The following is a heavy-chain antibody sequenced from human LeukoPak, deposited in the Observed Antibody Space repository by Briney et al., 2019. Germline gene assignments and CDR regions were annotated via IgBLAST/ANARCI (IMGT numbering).Heavy chain of an antibody. CDR3: AREPGFDSSGYLNWFDP. Sequence: SETLSLTCTVSGGSISSYYWSWIRQPPGKGLEWIACISYSGSTKYNPSLKSRATISVDTSKNQLSLKLSSVTAADTAVYYCAREPGFDSSGYLNWFDPWGQGTLVIVSS. J-gene: IGHJ5*02. CDR2: ISYSGST. V-gene: IGHV4-59*01. D-gene: IGHD3-22*01. CDR1: GGSISSYY.